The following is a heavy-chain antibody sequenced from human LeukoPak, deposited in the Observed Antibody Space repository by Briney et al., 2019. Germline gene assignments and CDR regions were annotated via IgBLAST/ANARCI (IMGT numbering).Heavy chain of an antibody. CDR1: GFTFSDCY. Sequence: GGSLRLSCAASGFTFSDCYMAWVRQTPGKGLEWVSYISNSGHYTSYADSVKGRFTISRDNARDSLYLQMNSLRAEDTAVYYCARPTYSGSYYWFDYWGQGTLVTVSS. V-gene: IGHV3-11*06. CDR3: ARPTYSGSYYWFDY. CDR2: ISNSGHYT. D-gene: IGHD1-26*01. J-gene: IGHJ4*02.